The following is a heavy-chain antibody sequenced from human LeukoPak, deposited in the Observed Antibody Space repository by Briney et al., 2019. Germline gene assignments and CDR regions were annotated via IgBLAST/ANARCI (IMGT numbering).Heavy chain of an antibody. CDR2: IYYSGST. D-gene: IGHD2-2*01. V-gene: IGHV4-30-4*08. CDR3: ARAIPAARMDV. CDR1: GGSISSGDYY. Sequence: SQTLSLTCTVSGGSISSGDYYWSWIRQPPGTGLEWIGYIYYSGSTYYNPSLKSRVTISVDTSKNQFSLKLSSVTATDTAMYYYARAIPAARMDVWGKGTTVTVSS. J-gene: IGHJ6*04.